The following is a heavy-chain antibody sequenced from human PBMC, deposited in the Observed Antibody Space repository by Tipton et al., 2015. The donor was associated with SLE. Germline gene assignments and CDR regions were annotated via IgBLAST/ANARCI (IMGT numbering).Heavy chain of an antibody. V-gene: IGHV3-21*01. CDR3: ARDHALVWFGELLSNYYYYMDV. CDR2: ISSSSSYI. D-gene: IGHD3-10*01. CDR1: GFTFSSYS. Sequence: SLRLSCVASGFTFSSYSMNWVRQAPGKGLEWVSSISSSSSYIYYADSVKGRFTISRDNAKNSLYLQMSTLRAEDTAVYYCARDHALVWFGELLSNYYYYMDVWGKGTMVTVSS. J-gene: IGHJ6*03.